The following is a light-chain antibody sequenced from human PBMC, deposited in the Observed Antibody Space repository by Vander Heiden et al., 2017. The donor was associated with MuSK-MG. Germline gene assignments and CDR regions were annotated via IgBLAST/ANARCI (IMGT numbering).Light chain of an antibody. V-gene: IGKV3-15*01. CDR1: QGVTSN. CDR3: PQYHKWPPST. Sequence: ETVMTQSPATLSVSPGESVILSCRASQGVTSNLAWYQQKPGQAPRLLIYAASTRVTGLPARSSAPAYRTEFTLTISSRQSEDLAIYYCPQYHKWPPSTFGPGTKLEIK. CDR2: AAS. J-gene: IGKJ1*01.